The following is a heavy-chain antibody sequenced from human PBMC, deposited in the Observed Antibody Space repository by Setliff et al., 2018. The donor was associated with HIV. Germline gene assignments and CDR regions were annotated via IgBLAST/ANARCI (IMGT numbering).Heavy chain of an antibody. CDR3: ARDWNYFASGSNAFDI. D-gene: IGHD3-10*01. CDR2: ISAYNGKT. J-gene: IGHJ3*02. V-gene: IGHV1-18*01. CDR1: GYSFNTYG. Sequence: KVSCKTSGYSFNTYGIGWMRQAPGQGLEWMGWISAYNGKTNLAQKFQGRVTVTTDSSTSTAYMELRSLRSDDTAVYFCARDWNYFASGSNAFDIWGQGTMVTVSS.